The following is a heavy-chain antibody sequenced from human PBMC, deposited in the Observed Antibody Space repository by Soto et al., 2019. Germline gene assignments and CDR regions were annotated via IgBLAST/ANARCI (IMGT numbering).Heavy chain of an antibody. J-gene: IGHJ4*02. Sequence: QVQLVQSGAEVKKPGASVKVSCKASGYTFTGYYIHWVRQAPGQGLEWMGWVNPNSGGTNYEQKYQGWVTITRDTSNSTGYMARSRLRSDDTAVYYCVTSRVSIAVAGETEYYFDYWRQGTLVTVSA. V-gene: IGHV1-2*04. CDR3: VTSRVSIAVAGETEYYFDY. CDR2: VNPNSGGT. CDR1: GYTFTGYY. D-gene: IGHD6-19*01.